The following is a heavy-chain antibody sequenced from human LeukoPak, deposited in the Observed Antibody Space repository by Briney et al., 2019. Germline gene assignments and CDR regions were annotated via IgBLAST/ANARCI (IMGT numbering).Heavy chain of an antibody. J-gene: IGHJ6*02. D-gene: IGHD3-10*01. CDR1: GGSINSYY. CDR3: ARLGGGYYYYGVDV. V-gene: IGHV4-59*01. Sequence: SETLSLTCTVSGGSINSYYWSWIRQPPGRGLEWVGSIHYSGSTSYNPSLRSRVTISVDTSKNQFSLKLSSVTAADTAVYYCARLGGGYYYYGVDVWGQGTTVTVSS. CDR2: IHYSGST.